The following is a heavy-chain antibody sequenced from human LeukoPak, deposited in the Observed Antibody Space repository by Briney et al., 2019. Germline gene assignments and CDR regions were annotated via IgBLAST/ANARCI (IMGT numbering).Heavy chain of an antibody. J-gene: IGHJ4*02. D-gene: IGHD3-10*01. CDR3: AKAHIGSAFGFGPGNYYREPPDF. V-gene: IGHV3-64*04. CDR2: ISSNGGST. CDR1: GFTFSSYA. Sequence: GGSLRLSCSASGFTFSSYAMHWVRQAPGKGLEYVSAISSNGGSTYYADSVMGRFIISRDKSMNTVYLQMSTLRAEDTAIYYCAKAHIGSAFGFGPGNYYREPPDFWGQGTLVTVSS.